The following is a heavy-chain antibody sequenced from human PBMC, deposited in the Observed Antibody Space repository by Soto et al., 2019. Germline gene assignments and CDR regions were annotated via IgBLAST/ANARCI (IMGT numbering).Heavy chain of an antibody. D-gene: IGHD6-19*01. CDR2: IIPILGMA. Sequence: QVQLVQSGAEVKKPGSSVKVSCKASGGTFSSYTISWVRQAPGQGLEWMGRIIPILGMANYAQKFQGRVTITADKSTSTAYMELSSLRSEDTAVYYCARGSIAVAGPPDYWGQGTLVTVSS. V-gene: IGHV1-69*02. CDR1: GGTFSSYT. J-gene: IGHJ4*02. CDR3: ARGSIAVAGPPDY.